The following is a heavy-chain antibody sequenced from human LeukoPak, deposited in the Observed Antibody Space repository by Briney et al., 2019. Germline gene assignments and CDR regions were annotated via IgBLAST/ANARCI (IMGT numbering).Heavy chain of an antibody. V-gene: IGHV3-43*02. D-gene: IGHD6-19*01. CDR1: GFTFDDYA. J-gene: IGHJ6*02. Sequence: PGGSLRLSCAASGFTFDDYAMHWVRHAPGKGLEWVSLITGDGIRTYYADSVKGRFTISRDNRKNSLYLQMNSLRIEDTALYYCANDLEPQWLVPIDGDYYYYYGMDVWGQGTTVTVSS. CDR3: ANDLEPQWLVPIDGDYYYYYGMDV. CDR2: ITGDGIRT.